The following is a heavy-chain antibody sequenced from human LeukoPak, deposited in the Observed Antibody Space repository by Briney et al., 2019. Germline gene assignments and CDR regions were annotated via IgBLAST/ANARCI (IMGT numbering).Heavy chain of an antibody. CDR1: GFTFSSYG. Sequence: GRSLRLSCAASGFTFSSYGMHWVRQAPGKGLEWVAVLSYDGSNKFYAASVKGRFTISRDNSKNTLYLQMSSLRAEDTAVYYCARDPSYTSRIAGDYWGQGTLVTVSS. V-gene: IGHV3-30*19. CDR3: ARDPSYTSRIAGDY. J-gene: IGHJ4*02. CDR2: LSYDGSNK. D-gene: IGHD2-2*02.